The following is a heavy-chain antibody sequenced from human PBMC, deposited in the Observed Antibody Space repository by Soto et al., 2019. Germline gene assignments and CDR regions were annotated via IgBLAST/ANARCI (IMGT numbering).Heavy chain of an antibody. D-gene: IGHD3-16*01. Sequence: QVQLQESGPGLVKPSETLSLTCTVSGGSISGYYWAWVRQPPERGLEWIGFIYYDGTTSSNPSLNSRVPLXVXTXXNQCSLKLKPVATADTAIYYCARQVPGLMRYAYDVWGQGALVTVSS. CDR1: GGSISGYY. V-gene: IGHV4-59*08. CDR3: ARQVPGLMRYAYDV. J-gene: IGHJ3*01. CDR2: IYYDGTT.